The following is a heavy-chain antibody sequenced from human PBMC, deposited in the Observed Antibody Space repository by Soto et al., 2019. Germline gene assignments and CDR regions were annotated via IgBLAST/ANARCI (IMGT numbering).Heavy chain of an antibody. Sequence: PGGSRRPSWLAPESTLKAYARAGVGRAPGKGLEWVSLISATNGKTYYADSVRGRFTISRDNSRNSLFFQMDGLRPEDSALYYCAKDDGTPSTVFDYWGHGTLVTVYS. J-gene: IGHJ4*01. CDR3: AKDDGTPSTVFDY. CDR1: ESTLKAYA. CDR2: ISATNGKT. D-gene: IGHD4-4*01. V-gene: IGHV3-23*01.